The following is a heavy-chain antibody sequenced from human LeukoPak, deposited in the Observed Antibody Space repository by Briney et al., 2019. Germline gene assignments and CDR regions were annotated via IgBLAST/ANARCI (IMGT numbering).Heavy chain of an antibody. V-gene: IGHV4-34*01. J-gene: IGHJ4*02. CDR3: ARENRRIGVAGGFDS. Sequence: SETLSLTCAVYGGSFSGYYWSWIRQPPGKGLEWIGEINHSGSTNYNPSLKSRVTISVDKPKNQFSLKMSSVTAADTAVYYCARENRRIGVAGGFDSWGQGTLVTVSS. CDR2: INHSGST. CDR1: GGSFSGYY. D-gene: IGHD6-13*01.